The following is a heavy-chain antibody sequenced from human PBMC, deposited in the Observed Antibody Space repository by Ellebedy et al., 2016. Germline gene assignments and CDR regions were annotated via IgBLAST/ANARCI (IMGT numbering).Heavy chain of an antibody. D-gene: IGHD3-10*01. J-gene: IGHJ5*02. CDR3: ARGSVLLWFGDSGYWFDP. CDR2: INHSGST. CDR1: GGSFSGYY. Sequence: ESLKISXAVYGGSFSGYYWSWIRQPPGKGLEWIGEINHSGSTNYNPSLKSRVTISVDTSKNQFSLKLSSVTAADTAVYYCARGSVLLWFGDSGYWFDPWGQGTLVTVSS. V-gene: IGHV4-34*01.